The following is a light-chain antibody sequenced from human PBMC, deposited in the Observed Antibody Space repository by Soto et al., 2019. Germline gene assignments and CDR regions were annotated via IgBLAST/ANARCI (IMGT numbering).Light chain of an antibody. Sequence: EIVLTQSPATLSSSPGERATLSCRASQSVSSYLAWYQQKPGQAPRLLIYAASNRATGIPARFSGSGSGTDFTLTISSLEPEDFAVYYCQQRSNWPPITFGQGTRLEIK. CDR3: QQRSNWPPIT. CDR2: AAS. J-gene: IGKJ5*01. V-gene: IGKV3-11*01. CDR1: QSVSSY.